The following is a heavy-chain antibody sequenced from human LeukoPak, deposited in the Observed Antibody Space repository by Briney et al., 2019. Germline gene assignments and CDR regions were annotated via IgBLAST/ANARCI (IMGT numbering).Heavy chain of an antibody. Sequence: GGSLRLSGAASGFTFSSSAMSWVRQAPGKGLEWDSAISNNGGYTYYADSVQGRFTISRDNSKSTLCLQMNSLRAEDTAVYYCAKQLGYCSDGSCYFPYWGQGTLVTVSS. J-gene: IGHJ4*02. CDR3: AKQLGYCSDGSCYFPY. D-gene: IGHD2-15*01. CDR2: ISNNGGYT. V-gene: IGHV3-23*01. CDR1: GFTFSSSA.